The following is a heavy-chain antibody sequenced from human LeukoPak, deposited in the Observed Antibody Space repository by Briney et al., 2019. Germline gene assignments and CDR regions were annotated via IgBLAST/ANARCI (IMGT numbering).Heavy chain of an antibody. D-gene: IGHD6-19*01. CDR3: ARGTGFPYSSGWVGYFDY. CDR1: GFTFSGSA. CDR2: IRSKANTYAT. J-gene: IGHJ4*02. V-gene: IGHV3-73*01. Sequence: QPGGSLRLSCAASGFTFSGSAMHWVRQASGKGLEWVGRIRSKANTYATAYAASVKGRFTISRDDSKNTAYLQMNSLKTEDTAVYYCARGTGFPYSSGWVGYFDYWGQGTLVVVSS.